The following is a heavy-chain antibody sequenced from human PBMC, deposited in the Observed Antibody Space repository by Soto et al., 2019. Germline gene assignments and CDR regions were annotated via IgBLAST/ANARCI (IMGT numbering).Heavy chain of an antibody. CDR1: GGSIRSSY. CDR3: ARSRGYMDV. CDR2: IYYSGST. D-gene: IGHD2-2*01. V-gene: IGHV4-59*08. J-gene: IGHJ6*03. Sequence: PXXTLSLPFTVSGGSIRSSYWPWIPQPPGKGLEWIGYIYYSGSTNYNPSLKSRVTISVDTSKNQFSLKMSSVTAADTAVYYCARSRGYMDVWGKGTTVTVSS.